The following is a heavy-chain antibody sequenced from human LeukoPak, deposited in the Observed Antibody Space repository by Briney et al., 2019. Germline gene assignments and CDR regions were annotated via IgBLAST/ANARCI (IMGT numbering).Heavy chain of an antibody. D-gene: IGHD5-12*01. CDR1: GGSISSGGYY. CDR2: IYHSGST. V-gene: IGHV4-30-2*01. CDR3: ARVDIVATSMGY. J-gene: IGHJ4*02. Sequence: PSETLSLTCTVSGGSISSGGYYWSWIRQPPGKGLEWIGYIYHSGSTYYNPSLKSRVTISVDTSKNQFSLKLSSVTAADTAVYYCARVDIVATSMGYWGQGTLVTVSS.